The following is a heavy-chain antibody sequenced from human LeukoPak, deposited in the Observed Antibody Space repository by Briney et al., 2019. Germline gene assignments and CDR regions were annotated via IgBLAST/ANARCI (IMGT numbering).Heavy chain of an antibody. CDR3: ARGPHTGVNYYDSSGYYY. Sequence: PSETLSLTCAVYGGSFSGYYWSWIRQPPGKGLEWMGEINHSGSTNYNPSLKSRVTISVDTPKNQFSLKLSSVTAADTAVYYCARGPHTGVNYYDSSGYYYWGQGTLVTVSS. J-gene: IGHJ4*02. D-gene: IGHD3-22*01. CDR1: GGSFSGYY. CDR2: INHSGST. V-gene: IGHV4-34*01.